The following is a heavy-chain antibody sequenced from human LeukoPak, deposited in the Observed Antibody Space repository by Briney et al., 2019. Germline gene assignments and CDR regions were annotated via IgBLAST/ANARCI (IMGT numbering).Heavy chain of an antibody. CDR1: GGSMTNLY. D-gene: IGHD3-3*01. V-gene: IGHV4-59*01. CDR2: IYDSGST. J-gene: IGHJ4*02. CDR3: ASRSSIWSGYQDTLYYFDS. Sequence: SETLSLTCSVSGGSMTNLYWTWIRQPPGKGLEWIGDIYDSGSTRYNTSLESRVTISVDTSKNQFSLKLSSVTAADTAVYYCASRSSIWSGYQDTLYYFDSWGQGTLVTVSS.